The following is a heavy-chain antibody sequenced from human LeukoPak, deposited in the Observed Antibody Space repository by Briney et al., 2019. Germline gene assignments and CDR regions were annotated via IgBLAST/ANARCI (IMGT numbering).Heavy chain of an antibody. J-gene: IGHJ5*01. D-gene: IGHD5-12*01. CDR1: GFTFSSFA. Sequence: GGSLRLSCAASGFTFSSFAMHWVRQAPGKGLEWLANIKQDGSEQNYDDSVKGRFTISRNNAQNSLYLQMNSLRADDTAVYYCARDNVWMGLGWFDSWGQGALVTVSS. CDR2: IKQDGSEQ. V-gene: IGHV3-7*01. CDR3: ARDNVWMGLGWFDS.